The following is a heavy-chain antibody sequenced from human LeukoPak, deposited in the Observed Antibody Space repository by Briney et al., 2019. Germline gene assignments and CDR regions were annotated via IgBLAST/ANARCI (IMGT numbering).Heavy chain of an antibody. Sequence: NPSETLSLTCAVYGGSFSGYYWSWIRQPAGKGLEWIGRTYNSGSTNYNPSLKSRVIMSVDTSKNQFSLKLSSVTAADTAVYYCARVSSSWYQDWYFDLWGRGTLVTVSS. CDR3: ARVSSSWYQDWYFDL. CDR2: TYNSGST. J-gene: IGHJ2*01. V-gene: IGHV4-59*10. CDR1: GGSFSGYY. D-gene: IGHD6-13*01.